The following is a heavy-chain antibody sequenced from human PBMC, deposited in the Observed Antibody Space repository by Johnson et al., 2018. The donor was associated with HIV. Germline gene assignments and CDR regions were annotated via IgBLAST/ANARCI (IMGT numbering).Heavy chain of an antibody. Sequence: VQLVESGGGLIQPGGSLRLSCAASGFTVSSNYMSWVRQAPGKGLEWVSVIYSGGSTYYADSVKGRFTISRDNSTNTLYLQMNSLRAEDPAVYYCCRNYGSGTYVWNEAFDMGGQGKRVIVS. D-gene: IGHD3-10*01. CDR2: IYSGGST. CDR3: CRNYGSGTYVWNEAFDM. CDR1: GFTVSSNY. J-gene: IGHJ3*02. V-gene: IGHV3-53*01.